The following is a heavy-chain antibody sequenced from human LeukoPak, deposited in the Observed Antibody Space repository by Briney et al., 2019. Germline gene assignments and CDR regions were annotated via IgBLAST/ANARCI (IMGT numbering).Heavy chain of an antibody. CDR1: GGSISSSSYY. D-gene: IGHD4-17*01. J-gene: IGHJ6*03. CDR2: IYYSGNT. Sequence: PSETLSLTCTVSGGSISSSSYYWGWIRQPPGKGLEWIGSIYYSGNTYYNPSLKSRVTISVDTSKTQFSLKLSSVTAADTAVYYCARDYLREEDYGDYASPRGYYYYYMDVWGKGTTVTVSS. CDR3: ARDYLREEDYGDYASPRGYYYYYMDV. V-gene: IGHV4-39*07.